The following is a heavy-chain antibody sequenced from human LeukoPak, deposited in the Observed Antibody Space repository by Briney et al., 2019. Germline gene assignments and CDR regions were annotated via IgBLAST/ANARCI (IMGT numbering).Heavy chain of an antibody. CDR2: IKLDGREK. J-gene: IGHJ1*01. Sequence: GGSLRLSCAASGFTFSSYWMSWVRQAPGKGLEWVANIKLDGREKYYVDSVKGRFTISRDNAENSLYLQMNSLRAEDTAVYYCTKDRSGSYYAYFQHWGQGTLVTVSS. D-gene: IGHD1-26*01. CDR3: TKDRSGSYYAYFQH. CDR1: GFTFSSYW. V-gene: IGHV3-7*01.